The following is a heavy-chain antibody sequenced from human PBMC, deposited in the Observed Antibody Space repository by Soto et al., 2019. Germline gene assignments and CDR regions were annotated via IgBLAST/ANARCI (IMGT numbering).Heavy chain of an antibody. CDR2: IYYSGST. J-gene: IGHJ4*02. D-gene: IGHD3-22*01. V-gene: IGHV4-31*03. CDR1: GGSVSSGGYY. CDR3: ARMRATTYYYDSSGFDY. Sequence: SETLSLTCTVSGGSVSSGGYYWSWIRQHPGKGLEWIGYIYYSGSTYYNPSLKSRVTISVDTSKNQFSLKLSSVTAADTAVYYCARMRATTYYYDSSGFDYWGQGTLVTVSS.